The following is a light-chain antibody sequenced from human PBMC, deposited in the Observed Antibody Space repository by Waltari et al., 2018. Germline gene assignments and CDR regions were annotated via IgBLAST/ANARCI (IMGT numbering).Light chain of an antibody. CDR1: SWEVGSHNL. J-gene: IGLJ1*01. Sequence: QSALTKPAHVPWSPGQSITIPSPGTSWEVGSHNLFSRYQHHPGKARKLIIYEVTKRPSGVSNRFSGSKSGNTASLTISGLQAEDETDYYGCSFVGCRTSLYVFGTGTKVSVL. CDR3: CSFVGCRTSLYV. CDR2: EVT. V-gene: IGLV2-23*02.